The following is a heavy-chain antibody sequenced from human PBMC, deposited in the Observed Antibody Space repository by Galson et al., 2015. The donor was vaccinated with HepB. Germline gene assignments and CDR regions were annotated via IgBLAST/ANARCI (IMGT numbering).Heavy chain of an antibody. D-gene: IGHD3-10*01. Sequence: SVKVSCKASGYTFTSYGISWVRQAPGQGLEWMGWISAYNGNTNYAQKLQGRVTMTTDTSTSTAYMELRSLRSDDTAVYYCARWGDYGSGSLHYYYGMDVWGQGTTVTVSS. CDR1: GYTFTSYG. J-gene: IGHJ6*02. V-gene: IGHV1-18*04. CDR2: ISAYNGNT. CDR3: ARWGDYGSGSLHYYYGMDV.